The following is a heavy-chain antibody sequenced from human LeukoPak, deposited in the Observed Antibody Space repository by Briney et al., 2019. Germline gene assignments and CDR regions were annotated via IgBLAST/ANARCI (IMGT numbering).Heavy chain of an antibody. CDR3: AKSGGYQLLSFRGWFDP. Sequence: GGSLRLSCAASGFTFSSYAMSWVRQAPGKGLEWVSAISGSGGSTYYADSVKGRFTISRDNSKNTLYLQMNSLRAEDTAVYYCAKSGGYQLLSFRGWFDPWGQGTLVTVSS. CDR2: ISGSGGST. V-gene: IGHV3-23*01. J-gene: IGHJ5*02. CDR1: GFTFSSYA. D-gene: IGHD2-2*01.